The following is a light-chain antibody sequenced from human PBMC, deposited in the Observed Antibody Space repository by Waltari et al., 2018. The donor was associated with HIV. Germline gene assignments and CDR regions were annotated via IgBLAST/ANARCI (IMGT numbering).Light chain of an antibody. CDR2: EVG. CDR1: RSDIGNYAY. CDR3: ASYGGRNNRVL. J-gene: IGLJ2*01. Sequence: QSALPQPPSPSGSPEQSVTLSCTGTRSDIGNYAYVSWYQQHPGKAPKLLIYEVGKRPSGVPDRFSGSKSGDTASLTVSGLQAEDEADYYCASYGGRNNRVLFGGGTRLTVL. V-gene: IGLV2-8*01.